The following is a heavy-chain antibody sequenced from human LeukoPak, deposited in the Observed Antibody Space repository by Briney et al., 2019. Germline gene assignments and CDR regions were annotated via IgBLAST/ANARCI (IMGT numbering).Heavy chain of an antibody. V-gene: IGHV3-7*01. D-gene: IGHD6-19*01. Sequence: GGSLRLSCAASGFTFSSYWMSWVRQAPGKGLEWVANIKQGGSEKYYVDSVKGRFTISRDNAKNSPYLQMNGLRAEDTAVYYCARDGSSGWYGDFDYWGQGTLVTVSS. J-gene: IGHJ4*02. CDR2: IKQGGSEK. CDR3: ARDGSSGWYGDFDY. CDR1: GFTFSSYW.